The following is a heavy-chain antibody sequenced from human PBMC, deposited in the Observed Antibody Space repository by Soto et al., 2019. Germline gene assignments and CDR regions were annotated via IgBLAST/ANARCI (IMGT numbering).Heavy chain of an antibody. CDR2: INHSGTI. Sequence: QVQIQQWGAGLLKPSETLSLTCAVSGGSFSGFYLTWIRQPPGEGLEWIGEINHSGTINFNPSLRSRLTISLDSSKKHFSLNLTSLTAADAAVYYCARADRTLVTSYGLDVWGQGTTVTVSS. D-gene: IGHD2-21*02. V-gene: IGHV4-34*02. CDR3: ARADRTLVTSYGLDV. J-gene: IGHJ6*02. CDR1: GGSFSGFY.